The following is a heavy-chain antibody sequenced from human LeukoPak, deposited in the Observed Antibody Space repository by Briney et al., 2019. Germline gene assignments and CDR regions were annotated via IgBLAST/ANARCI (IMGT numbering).Heavy chain of an antibody. Sequence: GGSLRLSCAASGFTFGDYYMTWIRQAPGKGLEWVSYISNSGNTIKEADSVKGRFTISRDNAQNSLFLEMMGLRAEDTAVYYCARYRVITNDYFDSWGQGTLVTVSS. J-gene: IGHJ4*02. V-gene: IGHV3-11*01. D-gene: IGHD3-16*01. CDR2: ISNSGNTI. CDR3: ARYRVITNDYFDS. CDR1: GFTFGDYY.